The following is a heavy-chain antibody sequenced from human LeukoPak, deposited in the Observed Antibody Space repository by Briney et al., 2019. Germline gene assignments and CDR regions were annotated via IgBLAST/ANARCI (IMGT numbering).Heavy chain of an antibody. J-gene: IGHJ6*02. V-gene: IGHV4-30-4*01. CDR3: ARVGYFDWFSPYGMDV. Sequence: PSETLSLTCTVSGGSISSGDYYWSWIRQPPGKGLEWIGYIYYSGSTYYNPSLKSRVTISVDTSKNQFSLKLSSVTAADTAVYYCARVGYFDWFSPYGMDVWGQGTTVTVSS. D-gene: IGHD3-9*01. CDR2: IYYSGST. CDR1: GGSISSGDYY.